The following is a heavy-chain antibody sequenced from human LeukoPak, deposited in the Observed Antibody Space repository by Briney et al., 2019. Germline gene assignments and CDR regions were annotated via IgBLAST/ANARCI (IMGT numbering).Heavy chain of an antibody. V-gene: IGHV4-59*01. CDR2: IYYSGST. J-gene: IGHJ4*02. CDR1: GVSISSYY. CDR3: ASLNSVAGNFDY. D-gene: IGHD6-19*01. Sequence: PSETLSLTCTVSGVSISSYYWSWIRQPPGKGLEWIGYIYYSGSTNYNPSLKSRVTISVDTSKNQFSLKLSSVTAADTAVYYCASLNSVAGNFDYWGQGTLVTVSS.